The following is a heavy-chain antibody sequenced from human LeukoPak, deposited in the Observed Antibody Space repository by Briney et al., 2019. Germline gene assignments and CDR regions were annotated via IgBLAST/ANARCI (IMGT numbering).Heavy chain of an antibody. CDR1: GGSFSGYY. Sequence: SETLSLTCAVYGGSFSGYYWSWIRQPPGKGLEWIGEINHSGSTNYNPSLKSRVTISVDTSKNQFSLKLSSVAAADTAVYYCARKTEDSSSWYYYYYYMDVWGKGTTVTVSS. D-gene: IGHD6-13*01. V-gene: IGHV4-34*01. CDR2: INHSGST. J-gene: IGHJ6*03. CDR3: ARKTEDSSSWYYYYYYMDV.